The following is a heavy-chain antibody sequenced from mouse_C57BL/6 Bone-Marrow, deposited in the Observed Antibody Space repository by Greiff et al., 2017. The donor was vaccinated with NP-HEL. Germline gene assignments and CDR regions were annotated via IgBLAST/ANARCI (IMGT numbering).Heavy chain of an antibody. CDR2: ISSGGSYT. J-gene: IGHJ3*01. CDR3: ARNYFYDGYYLFAY. CDR1: GFTFSSYG. V-gene: IGHV5-6*01. Sequence: EVQVVESGGDLVKPGGSLKLSCAASGFTFSSYGMSWVRQTPDKRLEWVATISSGGSYTYYPDSVKGRYTISRDNAKNTLYLQMSSLKSEDTAMYYCARNYFYDGYYLFAYWGQGTLVTVSA. D-gene: IGHD2-3*01.